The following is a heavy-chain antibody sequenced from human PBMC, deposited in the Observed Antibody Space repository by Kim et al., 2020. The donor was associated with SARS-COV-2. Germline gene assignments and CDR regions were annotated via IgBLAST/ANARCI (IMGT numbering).Heavy chain of an antibody. V-gene: IGHV1-3*01. D-gene: IGHD3-10*01. CDR3: ARELIGWFGELWYDY. Sequence: ASVKVSCKASGYTFTSYAMHWVRQAPGQRLEWMGWINAGNGNTKYSQKFQGRVTITRDTSASTAYMELSSLRSEDTAVYYCARELIGWFGELWYDYWGQGTLVTVSS. J-gene: IGHJ4*02. CDR2: INAGNGNT. CDR1: GYTFTSYA.